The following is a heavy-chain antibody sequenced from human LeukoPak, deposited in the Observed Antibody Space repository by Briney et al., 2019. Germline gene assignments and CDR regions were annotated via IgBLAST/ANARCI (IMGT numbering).Heavy chain of an antibody. D-gene: IGHD2-2*01. V-gene: IGHV3-48*03. J-gene: IGHJ3*02. CDR2: ISSSGSTI. CDR1: GFTFSSYE. Sequence: GGSLRLSCAASGFTFSSYEMNWVRQAPGKGLEWVSYISSSGSTIYYADSVKGRFTISRENAKNSFYLQMNSLRAGDTAVYYCAGQARPGAAEGAFDIWGQGTMVTVSS. CDR3: AGQARPGAAEGAFDI.